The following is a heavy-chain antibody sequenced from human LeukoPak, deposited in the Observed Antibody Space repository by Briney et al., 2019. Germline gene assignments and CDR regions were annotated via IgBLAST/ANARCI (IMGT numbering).Heavy chain of an antibody. V-gene: IGHV3-43*02. J-gene: IGHJ1*01. Sequence: GGSLRLSCAASGFTFSDSAMTWVRQVPGKGLEWVSLISSSGGNTYYADSVKGRFNISRDNSKSSLYLQMNSLRSEDTALYYCAKDNQRGGFQHWGQGTLVTVSS. D-gene: IGHD3-16*01. CDR1: GFTFSDSA. CDR2: ISSSGGNT. CDR3: AKDNQRGGFQH.